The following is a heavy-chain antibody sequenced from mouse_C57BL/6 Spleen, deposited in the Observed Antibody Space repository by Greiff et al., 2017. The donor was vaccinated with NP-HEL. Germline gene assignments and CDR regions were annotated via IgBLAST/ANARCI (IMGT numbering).Heavy chain of an antibody. D-gene: IGHD4-1*01. CDR3: ARPGSGLDY. CDR2: ISSGSSTI. V-gene: IGHV5-17*01. J-gene: IGHJ2*01. Sequence: EVKVVESGGGLVKPGGSLKLSCAASGFTFSDYGTHWVRQAPEKGLEWVAYISSGSSTIYYADTVKGRFTISRDNAKNTLFLQMTSLRSEDTAMYYCARPGSGLDYWGQGTTLTVSS. CDR1: GFTFSDYG.